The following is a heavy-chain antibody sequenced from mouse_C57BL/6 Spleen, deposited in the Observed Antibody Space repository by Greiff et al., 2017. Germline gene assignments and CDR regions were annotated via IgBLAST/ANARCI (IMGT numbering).Heavy chain of an antibody. D-gene: IGHD2-1*01. CDR3: ARGGVYGNYVYWYFDV. J-gene: IGHJ1*03. CDR2: IYPRSGNT. V-gene: IGHV1-81*01. Sequence: QVQLKESGAELARPGASVKLSCKASGYTFTSYGISWVKQRTGQGLEWIGEIYPRSGNTYYNEKFKGKATLTADKSSSTAYMALRGLTSEDSAVYFCARGGVYGNYVYWYFDVWGTGTTVTVSS. CDR1: GYTFTSYG.